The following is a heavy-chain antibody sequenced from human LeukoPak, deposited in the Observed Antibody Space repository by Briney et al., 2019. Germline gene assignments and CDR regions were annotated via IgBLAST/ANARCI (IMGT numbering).Heavy chain of an antibody. CDR3: ARGVVVAATRDEYFQH. V-gene: IGHV1-2*02. Sequence: ASVKVSCKASGYTFNGFYLHWVRQAPGQGLEWMGWINPYSGGTNFARKFQGRVTMTRDTSITTAYMELSGLRSDDTAVYYCARGVVVAATRDEYFQHWGQGTLVTVSS. D-gene: IGHD2-15*01. CDR1: GYTFNGFY. J-gene: IGHJ1*01. CDR2: INPYSGGT.